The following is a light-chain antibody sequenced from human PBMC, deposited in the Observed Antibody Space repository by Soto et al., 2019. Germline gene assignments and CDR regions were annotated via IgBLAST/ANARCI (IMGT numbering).Light chain of an antibody. Sequence: DIQMTQPPSAVSASVGDRVTITCRASQDISRFLAWFQQNPGKVPKRLVYLATALQNGAPSRFSGSGSGTEFNFTISSLQPEDFATYYCLQHYAYPWTFGQGTKVDIK. CDR2: LAT. CDR3: LQHYAYPWT. J-gene: IGKJ1*01. V-gene: IGKV1-17*03. CDR1: QDISRF.